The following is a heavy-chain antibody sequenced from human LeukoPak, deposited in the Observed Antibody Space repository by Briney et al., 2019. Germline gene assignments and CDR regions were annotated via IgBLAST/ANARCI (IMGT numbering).Heavy chain of an antibody. D-gene: IGHD2-2*01. CDR3: ARDAHCSSTSCYVNYYYYYYMDV. V-gene: IGHV3-21*01. CDR2: ISSSSSYI. Sequence: PGGSLRLSCAASGLTFSSYSMNWVRQAPGKGLEWVSSISSSSSYIYYADSVKGRFTISRDNAKNSLYLQMNSLRAEDTAVYYCARDAHCSSTSCYVNYYYYYYMDVWGKGTTVTVSS. CDR1: GLTFSSYS. J-gene: IGHJ6*03.